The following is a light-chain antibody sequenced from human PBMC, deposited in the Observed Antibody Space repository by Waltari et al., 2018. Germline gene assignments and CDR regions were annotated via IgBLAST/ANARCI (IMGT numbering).Light chain of an antibody. CDR3: QSADSTNTYWV. CDR1: ELPKQY. J-gene: IGLJ2*01. Sequence: SYELTQTPSVSVSPGQTARITCSGDELPKQYAFWYRQKPGQAPELLIYKDTERPSGIPERVSASSSGTTVTLTITGVQPEDEADYYCQSADSTNTYWVFGGGTKLTVL. CDR2: KDT. V-gene: IGLV3-25*03.